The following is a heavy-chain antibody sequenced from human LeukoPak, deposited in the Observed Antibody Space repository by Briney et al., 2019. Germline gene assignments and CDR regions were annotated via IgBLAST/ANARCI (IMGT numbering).Heavy chain of an antibody. CDR3: SRPGSSCTRTSYPEYFQY. CDR1: GFSFGDYA. V-gene: IGHV3-49*03. Sequence: QPGRSLRLSCTASGFSFGDYAMSWFRQAPGKGLEWVSLIKSKAFGGTTEYAASVKGRFTISRDDSKDIAYLQMNSLKIEDTAVYYCSRPGSSCTRTSYPEYFQYWSQGTLVTVSS. CDR2: IKSKAFGGTT. D-gene: IGHD2-2*01. J-gene: IGHJ1*01.